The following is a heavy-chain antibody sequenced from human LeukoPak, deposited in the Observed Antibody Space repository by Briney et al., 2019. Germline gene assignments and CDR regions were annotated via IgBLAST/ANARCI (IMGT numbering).Heavy chain of an antibody. Sequence: SETLSLTCTVSGGSISSGGYYWSWIRQHPGKGLEWIGYIYYSGSTYYNPSLKSRVTISVDTSKNQFSLKLSSVTAADTAVYYCARDIGYSYGPYGMDVWGQGTTVTVSS. V-gene: IGHV4-31*03. CDR3: ARDIGYSYGPYGMDV. CDR1: GGSISSGGYY. D-gene: IGHD5-18*01. J-gene: IGHJ6*02. CDR2: IYYSGST.